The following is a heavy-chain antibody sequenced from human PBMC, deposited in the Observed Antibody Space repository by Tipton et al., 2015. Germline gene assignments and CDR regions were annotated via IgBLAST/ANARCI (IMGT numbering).Heavy chain of an antibody. J-gene: IGHJ4*02. Sequence: GSLRLSCAASGFNFSSYAMNWVRQAPGKGLEWVSAISGSYGDTYYADSVKGRFTISRDNSKNSLYLQMKSLRTEDTALYYCTKGDQLGFEYWGQGTLVTVSS. CDR2: ISGSYGDT. CDR1: GFNFSSYA. D-gene: IGHD2-2*01. CDR3: TKGDQLGFEY. V-gene: IGHV3-23*01.